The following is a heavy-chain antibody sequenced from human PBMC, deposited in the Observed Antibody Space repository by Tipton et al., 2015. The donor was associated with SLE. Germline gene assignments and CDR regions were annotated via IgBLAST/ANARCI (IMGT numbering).Heavy chain of an antibody. J-gene: IGHJ3*02. Sequence: TLSLTCTVSGGSISSYYWSWIRQPPGKGLEWIGYIYYSGSTNYNPSLKSRVTISVDTSKNQFSLKLSSVTAADTAVYYCARVACSGGSCYSGYDAFDIWGQGTTVTVSS. CDR3: ARVACSGGSCYSGYDAFDI. CDR2: IYYSGST. D-gene: IGHD2-15*01. CDR1: GGSISSYY. V-gene: IGHV4-59*01.